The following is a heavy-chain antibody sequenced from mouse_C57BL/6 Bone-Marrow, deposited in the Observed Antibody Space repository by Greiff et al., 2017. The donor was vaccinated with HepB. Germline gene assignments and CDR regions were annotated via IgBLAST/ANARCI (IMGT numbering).Heavy chain of an antibody. CDR1: GYTFTDYN. D-gene: IGHD2-1*01. CDR3: ARSVYYGNYADY. Sequence: DVQLVESGPELVKPGASVKMSCKASGYTFTDYNMHWVKQSHGKSLEWIGYINPNNGGTSYNQKFKGKATLTVNKSSSTAYMELRSLTSDDSAVYYCARSVYYGNYADYWGQGTTLTVSS. V-gene: IGHV1-22*01. J-gene: IGHJ2*01. CDR2: INPNNGGT.